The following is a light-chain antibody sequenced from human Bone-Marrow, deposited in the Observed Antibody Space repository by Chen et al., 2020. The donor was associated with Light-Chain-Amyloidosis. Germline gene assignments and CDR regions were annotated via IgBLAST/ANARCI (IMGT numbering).Light chain of an antibody. J-gene: IGLJ2*01. V-gene: IGLV3-25*03. Sequence: SYELTQPPSVSVSPGQTARITCSGDDLPTKYAYWYQQKPGQAPVLVIHRETERPSGIYERFSGSISGTTATLTISGVQAEDEADYHCQSADSSGTYEVIFGGGTKLTVL. CDR3: QSADSSGTYEVI. CDR2: RET. CDR1: DLPTKY.